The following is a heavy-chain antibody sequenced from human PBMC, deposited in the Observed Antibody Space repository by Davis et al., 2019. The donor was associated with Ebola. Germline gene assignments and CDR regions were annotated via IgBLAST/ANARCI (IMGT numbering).Heavy chain of an antibody. D-gene: IGHD2-15*01. CDR3: ARDEDSKNAFDI. CDR1: GFTVSSYY. J-gene: IGHJ3*02. V-gene: IGHV3-53*01. Sequence: GESLKISCAASGFTVSSYYMSWVRQAPGKGLEWVSVIYSGGSTYYADSVKGRFTISRDNSKNTLYLQMNSLRAEDTAVYYCARDEDSKNAFDIWGQGTMVTVSS. CDR2: IYSGGST.